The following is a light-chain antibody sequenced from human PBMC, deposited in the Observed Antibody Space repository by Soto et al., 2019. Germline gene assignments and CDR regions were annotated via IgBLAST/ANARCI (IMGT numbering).Light chain of an antibody. V-gene: IGKV1-39*01. CDR1: QSSSSY. J-gene: IGKJ4*01. Sequence: MTQSPATLSASVGDRVTITCRARQSSSSYLNWYQQKPGKAPKLLIYAASSLHTGVPSRFSGSGSGTDFTLTIRSLQPEDVATYYCHQSYSTPLTFGGGTKVEI. CDR2: AAS. CDR3: HQSYSTPLT.